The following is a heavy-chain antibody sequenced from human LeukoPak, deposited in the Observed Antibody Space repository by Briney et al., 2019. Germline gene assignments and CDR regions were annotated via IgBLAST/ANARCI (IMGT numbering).Heavy chain of an antibody. V-gene: IGHV4-59*01. J-gene: IGHJ4*02. Sequence: SETLSLTCTVSGGSISSYYWSWIRQPPGKGLEWIGYIYYSGSTNYNPSLKSRVTISVDTSKNQFSLKLGSVTAADTAVYYCARDHAPGIAVAGTNYFDYWGQGTLVTVSS. CDR3: ARDHAPGIAVAGTNYFDY. CDR1: GGSISSYY. CDR2: IYYSGST. D-gene: IGHD6-19*01.